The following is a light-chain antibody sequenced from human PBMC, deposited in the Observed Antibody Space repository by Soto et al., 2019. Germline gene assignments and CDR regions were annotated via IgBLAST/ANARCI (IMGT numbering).Light chain of an antibody. CDR2: KAS. Sequence: DIQMTQSPSTLSASVGDRVTIACRASQTISMWLAWYQQKPGKAPMLLIYKASYLESGVPSRFSGRGVGTEFTLTISSLQPDDFATYFCQQAFSAEWTCGQGTKVDI. J-gene: IGKJ1*01. CDR1: QTISMW. CDR3: QQAFSAEWT. V-gene: IGKV1-5*03.